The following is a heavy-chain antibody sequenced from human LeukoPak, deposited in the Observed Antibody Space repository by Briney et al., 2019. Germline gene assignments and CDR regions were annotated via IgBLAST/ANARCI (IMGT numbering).Heavy chain of an antibody. V-gene: IGHV1-8*03. CDR2: MNPNSGNT. CDR1: GYTFTSDD. J-gene: IGHJ4*02. CDR3: ARGNRYCSSTSCYGLDY. D-gene: IGHD2-2*01. Sequence: ASVKVSGMASGYTFTSDDINWVRQATGQGLEWMGWMNPNSGNTGYAQKFQGRVTITKNTSISTAYMELSGLRSEDTAVYYCARGNRYCSSTSCYGLDYWGQGTLVTVSS.